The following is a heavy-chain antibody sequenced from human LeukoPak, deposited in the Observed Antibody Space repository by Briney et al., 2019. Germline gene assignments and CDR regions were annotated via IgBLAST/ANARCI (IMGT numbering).Heavy chain of an antibody. CDR2: INPNSGGT. CDR1: GGTFSSYA. D-gene: IGHD3-3*01. CDR3: ARPSPTDAAIFTY. V-gene: IGHV1-2*02. Sequence: ASVKVSCKASGGTFSSYAISWVRQAPGQGLEWMGWINPNSGGTNYAQKFQGRVTMTRDTSISTAYMELSRLRSDDTAVYYCARPSPTDAAIFTYWGQGTLVTVSS. J-gene: IGHJ4*02.